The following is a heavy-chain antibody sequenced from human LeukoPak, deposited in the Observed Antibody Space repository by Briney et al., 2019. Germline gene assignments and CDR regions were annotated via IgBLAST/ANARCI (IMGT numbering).Heavy chain of an antibody. CDR1: GGSICSGDYY. D-gene: IGHD4-23*01. CDR2: IYNSGRN. V-gene: IGHV4-31*03. J-gene: IGHJ4*02. CDR3: ARAVGGNSATLGY. Sequence: SQTLSLTCTVSGGSICSGDYYWSWIRQYPGKGLEWIGFIYNSGRNHYSPSLKSRVIISIDTSKNQFSLKLSSVTAADTAVYYCARAVGGNSATLGYWGQGTLVTVSS.